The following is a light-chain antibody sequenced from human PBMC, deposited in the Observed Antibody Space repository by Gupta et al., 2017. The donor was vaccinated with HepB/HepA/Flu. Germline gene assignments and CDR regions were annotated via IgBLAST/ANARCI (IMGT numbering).Light chain of an antibody. CDR3: QHYGSSPYT. CDR2: GAS. Sequence: EIVLTPSPFTLSLSPGERATLSCRASQSVSSSYLAWYQQKPGQAPRLLIYGASTRATGIPDRFSGSGSGTEFTLTIRRLEPEDFAVYYCQHYGSSPYTFGQGTKLEIK. CDR1: QSVSSSY. V-gene: IGKV3-20*01. J-gene: IGKJ2*01.